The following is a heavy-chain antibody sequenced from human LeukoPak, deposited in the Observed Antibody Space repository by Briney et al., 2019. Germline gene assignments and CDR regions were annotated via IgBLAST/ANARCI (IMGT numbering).Heavy chain of an antibody. Sequence: PSETLSLTCTVSGGSISSGGYYWSWIRQPPGKGLEWIGYIYHSGSTYYNPSLKSRVTISVDRSKSQFSLKLSSVTAADTAVYYCARSSGSYRGGGIDYWGQGTLVTVSS. CDR3: ARSSGSYRGGGIDY. J-gene: IGHJ4*02. D-gene: IGHD1-26*01. CDR1: GGSISSGGYY. CDR2: IYHSGST. V-gene: IGHV4-30-2*01.